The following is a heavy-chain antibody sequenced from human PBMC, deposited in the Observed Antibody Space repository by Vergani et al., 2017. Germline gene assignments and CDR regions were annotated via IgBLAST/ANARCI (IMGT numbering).Heavy chain of an antibody. V-gene: IGHV5-51*01. D-gene: IGHD3-22*01. J-gene: IGHJ4*02. Sequence: EVQLEQSGAEVKKPGESLKISCKGSGYRFTTYWIGWVRQMPGKGLEWMGIIYPGDSDTRYSPSFQGQVTISADKSISTAYLQWSSLKASDTAMYYCARXEIYYDSSGYSMYYFDYWGQGTPVTVSS. CDR1: GYRFTTYW. CDR3: ARXEIYYDSSGYSMYYFDY. CDR2: IYPGDSDT.